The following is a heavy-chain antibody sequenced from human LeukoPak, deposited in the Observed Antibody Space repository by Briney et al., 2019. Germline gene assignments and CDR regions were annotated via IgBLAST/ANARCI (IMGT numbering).Heavy chain of an antibody. CDR1: GFTFSSYA. CDR2: ISYDGSNK. J-gene: IGHJ4*02. D-gene: IGHD2-15*01. CDR3: AKQLGYCSDGSCYFPY. Sequence: GGSLRLSCAASGFTFSSYAMHWVRQAPGKGLEWVAVISYDGSNKYYADSVKGRFTISRDNSKSTLCLQMNSLRAEDTAVYYCAKQLGYCSDGSCYFPYWGQGTLVTVSS. V-gene: IGHV3-30*04.